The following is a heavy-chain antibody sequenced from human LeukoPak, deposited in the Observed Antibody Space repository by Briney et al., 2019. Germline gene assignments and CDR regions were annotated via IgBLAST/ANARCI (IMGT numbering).Heavy chain of an antibody. V-gene: IGHV1-8*01. D-gene: IGHD5-18*01. Sequence: ASVKVSCKASGYTFTSYDFNWVRQATGQRPEWMGWMSPNSGDTGYAQKFQDRVTMTRHTSISTAYMELSSLRSEDTAVYYCARDHELWYYYYGMDVWGQGTTVTVSS. CDR3: ARDHELWYYYYGMDV. CDR1: GYTFTSYD. CDR2: MSPNSGDT. J-gene: IGHJ6*02.